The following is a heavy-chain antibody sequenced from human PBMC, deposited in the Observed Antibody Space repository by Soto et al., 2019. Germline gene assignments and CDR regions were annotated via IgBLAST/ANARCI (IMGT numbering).Heavy chain of an antibody. Sequence: QLVESGGGLVQPGGSLRLSCAASGFSVSNNYMKWVRQAPGKGLEWVSLIYSGGSTYYADSVKGRFTISRDNSKNTLFLQMNSLSVEDSAVYYCARDRGYRWGQGPMVTLSS. CDR2: IYSGGST. D-gene: IGHD5-12*01. CDR3: ARDRGYR. J-gene: IGHJ3*01. V-gene: IGHV3-66*01. CDR1: GFSVSNNY.